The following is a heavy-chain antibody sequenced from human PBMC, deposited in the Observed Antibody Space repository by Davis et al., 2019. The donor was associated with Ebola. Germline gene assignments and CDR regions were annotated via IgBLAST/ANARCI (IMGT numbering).Heavy chain of an antibody. Sequence: PSETLSLTCTVSGGSMSSYYWSWFRLPPGKGLEWIGFISGSGRTSYNPSLKSRVTISADTSKNQFSLNLSSVTAADTAVYFCSRFGEGAYWGQGTLVTVSS. CDR3: SRFGEGAY. J-gene: IGHJ4*02. CDR2: ISGSGRT. CDR1: GGSMSSYY. V-gene: IGHV4-59*01. D-gene: IGHD2-21*01.